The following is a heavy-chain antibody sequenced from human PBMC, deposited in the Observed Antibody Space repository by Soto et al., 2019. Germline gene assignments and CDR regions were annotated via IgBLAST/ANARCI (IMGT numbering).Heavy chain of an antibody. CDR3: AKDRSRYSSGWYNWFDP. Sequence: EVQLLESGGGLVQPGGSLRLSCVASGFTFSNYGMSWVRQAPGKGLEWVSSISGSGGDTYYADSVKGRFTISRDNSKNTLYLQLNSLRAEVTSVYFCAKDRSRYSSGWYNWFDPWGQGNLVTVSS. V-gene: IGHV3-23*01. J-gene: IGHJ5*02. CDR2: ISGSGGDT. D-gene: IGHD6-19*01. CDR1: GFTFSNYG.